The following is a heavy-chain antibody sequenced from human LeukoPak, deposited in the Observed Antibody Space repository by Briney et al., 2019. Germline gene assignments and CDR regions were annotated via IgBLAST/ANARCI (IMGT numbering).Heavy chain of an antibody. Sequence: GGSLRLSCAASGFTFSSYGMHWVRQAPGKGLEWVAVISYDGSNKYYADSVKGRFTISRDNSKNTLYLQMNSLRAEDTAVYYCAKEKKADFWSGYWSYYYGMDVWGQGTTVTVSS. J-gene: IGHJ6*02. V-gene: IGHV3-30*18. CDR2: ISYDGSNK. D-gene: IGHD3-3*01. CDR1: GFTFSSYG. CDR3: AKEKKADFWSGYWSYYYGMDV.